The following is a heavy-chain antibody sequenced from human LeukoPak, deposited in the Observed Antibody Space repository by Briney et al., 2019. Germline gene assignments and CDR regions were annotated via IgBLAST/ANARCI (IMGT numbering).Heavy chain of an antibody. Sequence: GGSLRVSCAASGFAFSSHALSWVRQAPGKRLEWVSSLSGSGYNTYYAGSVKGRFTISRDNSKNTVYLQMNSLRAEDTAVYYCAKDPYGTRYFDYWGQGTLVTVSS. CDR2: LSGSGYNT. D-gene: IGHD2-2*01. CDR1: GFAFSSHA. J-gene: IGHJ4*02. CDR3: AKDPYGTRYFDY. V-gene: IGHV3-23*01.